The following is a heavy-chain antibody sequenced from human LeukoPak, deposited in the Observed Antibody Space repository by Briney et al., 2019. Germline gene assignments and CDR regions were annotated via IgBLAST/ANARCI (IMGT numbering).Heavy chain of an antibody. D-gene: IGHD6-13*01. Sequence: SETLSLTCTVSGGSISSYYWSWIRQPPGKGLEWIGYIYYSGSTNYNPSLKSRVTISVDTSKNQSSLKLSSVTAADTAVYYCARHLSRKIAAAGIGYWGQGTLVTVSS. CDR2: IYYSGST. CDR1: GGSISSYY. J-gene: IGHJ4*02. V-gene: IGHV4-59*08. CDR3: ARHLSRKIAAAGIGY.